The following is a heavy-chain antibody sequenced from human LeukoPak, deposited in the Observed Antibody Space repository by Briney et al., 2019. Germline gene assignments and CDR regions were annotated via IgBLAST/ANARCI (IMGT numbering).Heavy chain of an antibody. CDR3: ARAYYDSSGYPYFDY. CDR2: ISSSSSYI. Sequence: GGSLRLSCAASGFTFSSYSMNWVRQAPGKGLEWVSSISSSSSYIYYADSVKGRFTISRDNAKNSLYLQMNSLRAEDTAVYYCARAYYDSSGYPYFDYWGQGTLVTVSS. V-gene: IGHV3-21*01. J-gene: IGHJ4*02. CDR1: GFTFSSYS. D-gene: IGHD3-22*01.